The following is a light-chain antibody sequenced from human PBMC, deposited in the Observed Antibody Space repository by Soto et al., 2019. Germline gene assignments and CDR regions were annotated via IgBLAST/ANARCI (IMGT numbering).Light chain of an antibody. CDR2: AAS. Sequence: DIQMTQSPSSLSASVGDRVTITCRASQGISNYLAWYQQKPGKVPKLLIYAASTLQSGVPSRFSGSGSGTEFTLTIGSLQPEDVATYFCQKYNSAPDTFGQGTRLEIK. V-gene: IGKV1-27*01. CDR1: QGISNY. J-gene: IGKJ5*01. CDR3: QKYNSAPDT.